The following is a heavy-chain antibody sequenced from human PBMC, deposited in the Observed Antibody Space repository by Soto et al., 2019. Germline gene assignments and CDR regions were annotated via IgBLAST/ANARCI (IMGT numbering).Heavy chain of an antibody. Sequence: GESLKISCKGSGYSFTSYWIGWVRQMPGKGLEWMGIIYPGDSDTRYSPSFQGQVTISADKSISTAYLQWSSLKASDTAMYYCARQERDGRSGYYYYYYGMDVWGQGTTVTVSS. CDR3: ARQERDGRSGYYYYYYGMDV. CDR1: GYSFTSYW. CDR2: IYPGDSDT. V-gene: IGHV5-51*01. D-gene: IGHD2-15*01. J-gene: IGHJ6*02.